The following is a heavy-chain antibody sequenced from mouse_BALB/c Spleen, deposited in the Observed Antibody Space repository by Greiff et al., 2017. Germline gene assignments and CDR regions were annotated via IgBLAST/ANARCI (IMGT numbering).Heavy chain of an antibody. Sequence: EVKLQEPGPGLVKPSQSLSLTCTVTGYSITSDYAWNWIRQFPGNKLEWMGYISYSGSTSHNPSLKSRISITRDTSKNQFFLQLNSVTTEDTATYYCASGSYFDYWGQGTTLTVSS. V-gene: IGHV3-2*02. CDR3: ASGSYFDY. J-gene: IGHJ2*01. CDR2: ISYSGST. CDR1: GYSITSDYA.